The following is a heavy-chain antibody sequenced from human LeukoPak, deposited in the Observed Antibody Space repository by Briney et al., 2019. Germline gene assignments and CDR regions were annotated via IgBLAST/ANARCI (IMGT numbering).Heavy chain of an antibody. J-gene: IGHJ6*03. Sequence: SETLSLTCTVSGDSISNNYWSWIRQPAGKGLEWISRIHFNGNTDYNPSLKSRVTTSIDTPRTQFSLKLSSATAADTAVYYCARVSGYSGYDSSYYYMDVWGKGTTVTVSS. V-gene: IGHV4-4*07. CDR1: GDSISNNY. CDR2: IHFNGNT. CDR3: ARVSGYSGYDSSYYYMDV. D-gene: IGHD5-12*01.